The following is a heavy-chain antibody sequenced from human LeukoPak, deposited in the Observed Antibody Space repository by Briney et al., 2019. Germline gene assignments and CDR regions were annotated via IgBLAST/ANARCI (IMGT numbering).Heavy chain of an antibody. Sequence: GASVKVSCTVSGYTLTELSMHWVRQAPGKGLEWMGGFDPEDGETIYAQKFQGRVTMTEDTSTDTAYMELSSLRSEDTAVYYCATGKWELPFALDYWGQGTLVTVSS. CDR1: GYTLTELS. V-gene: IGHV1-24*01. CDR3: ATGKWELPFALDY. J-gene: IGHJ4*02. CDR2: FDPEDGET. D-gene: IGHD1-26*01.